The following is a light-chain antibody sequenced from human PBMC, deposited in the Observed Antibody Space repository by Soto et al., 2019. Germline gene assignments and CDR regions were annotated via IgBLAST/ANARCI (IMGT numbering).Light chain of an antibody. CDR3: QQYDQWPIT. Sequence: EVVMTQSPANLSVSPGVGATLSCWASQTVSDKLAWYQQKPGQAPRLPIYGASARALGIPDRFSGSGSGTEFSFTVTSLQSEDFAVYYCQQYDQWPITFGQGTRLEIK. CDR1: QTVSDK. V-gene: IGKV3-15*01. J-gene: IGKJ5*01. CDR2: GAS.